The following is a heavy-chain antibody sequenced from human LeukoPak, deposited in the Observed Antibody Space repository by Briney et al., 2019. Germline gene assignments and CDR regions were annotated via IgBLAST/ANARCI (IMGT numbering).Heavy chain of an antibody. CDR3: ARDYRLTQIQH. V-gene: IGHV4-39*07. J-gene: IGHJ1*01. D-gene: IGHD1-26*01. CDR1: GGSISSSSYY. CDR2: IYYTGST. Sequence: SETLSLTCTVSGGSISSSSYYWAWIRQPPGKGLEWIGSIYYTGSTYYNPSLKSRVTISVDTSKNQFSLRLSSVTAADTAVYYCARDYRLTQIQHWGQGTLVTVSS.